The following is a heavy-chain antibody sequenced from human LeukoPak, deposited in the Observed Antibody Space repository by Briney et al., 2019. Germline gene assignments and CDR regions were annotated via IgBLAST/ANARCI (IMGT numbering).Heavy chain of an antibody. J-gene: IGHJ5*02. CDR3: ATRGDIVVVPAALFTFDP. D-gene: IGHD2-2*01. CDR1: GGSISSSSYY. V-gene: IGHV4-39*01. CDR2: IYYSGST. Sequence: ASETLSLTCTVSGGSISSSSYYWGWIRQPPGKGLEWIGNIYYSGSTYYNPSLKSRVTISVDTSKNQFSLKLSSVTGADTAVYYCATRGDIVVVPAALFTFDPWGQGTLVTVSS.